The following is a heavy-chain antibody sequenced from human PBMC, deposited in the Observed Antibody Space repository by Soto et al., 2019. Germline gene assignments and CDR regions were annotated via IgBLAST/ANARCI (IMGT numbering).Heavy chain of an antibody. J-gene: IGHJ4*02. D-gene: IGHD3-22*01. Sequence: PVGSLRLSCAVSGFTFSTYAMSWVRQAPGKGLEWVSGISDSGTSTYYADSVKGRFTISRDNSKNTLYLQMNSLRAEDSALYYCAKITGYYDNSGAYWGQGTLVTVSS. CDR2: ISDSGTST. V-gene: IGHV3-23*01. CDR1: GFTFSTYA. CDR3: AKITGYYDNSGAY.